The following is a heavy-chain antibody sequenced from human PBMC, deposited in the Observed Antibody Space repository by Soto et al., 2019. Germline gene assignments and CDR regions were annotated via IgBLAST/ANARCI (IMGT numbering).Heavy chain of an antibody. D-gene: IGHD1-26*01. CDR1: GVSISSYY. CDR2: IYYSGST. CDR3: ARGGGSPDH. J-gene: IGHJ4*02. V-gene: IGHV4-59*08. Sequence: QVQLQESGPGLVKPSETLSLTCTASGVSISSYYWSWIRQPPGMGLEWIGYIYYSGSTNYNPSLKGRVTISVDTSKNQFSPKLSSVTAGDTAVFYCARGGGSPDHWGQGTLVTVSS.